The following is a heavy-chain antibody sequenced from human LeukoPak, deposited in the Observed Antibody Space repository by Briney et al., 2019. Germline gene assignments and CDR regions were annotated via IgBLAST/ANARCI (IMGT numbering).Heavy chain of an antibody. V-gene: IGHV3-74*01. D-gene: IGHD6-13*01. CDR2: INSDGSST. Sequence: GGSLRLSCAASGFTFSNYWMHWVRQAPGKGLVWVSRINSDGSSTSYAESVKGRFTISRDNAKDTLYLQMDSLRAEDTAVYHCARDGSTWANWFDPWDQGTLVTVSS. CDR1: GFTFSNYW. J-gene: IGHJ5*02. CDR3: ARDGSTWANWFDP.